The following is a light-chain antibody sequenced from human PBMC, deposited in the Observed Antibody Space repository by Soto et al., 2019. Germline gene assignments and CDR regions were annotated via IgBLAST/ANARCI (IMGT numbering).Light chain of an antibody. V-gene: IGLV1-47*01. CDR3: ATWDDSLSGYV. Sequence: QSVVTQPPTASGSPGQRVTISCSGSSSNIKSNYVYWYQQLPGTAPKLLIYRNDQRPSGVPDRFSGSKSGTSASLAISGLRSEDEADYYCATWDDSLSGYVFGTGTKATVL. CDR1: SSNIKSNY. CDR2: RND. J-gene: IGLJ1*01.